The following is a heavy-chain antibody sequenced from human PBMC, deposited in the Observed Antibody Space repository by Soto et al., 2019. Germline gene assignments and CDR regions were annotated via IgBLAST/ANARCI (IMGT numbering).Heavy chain of an antibody. V-gene: IGHV3-23*01. D-gene: IGHD6-19*01. Sequence: EVQLLESGGGLVQPGGSLRLSCAASGFSFSSYAMSWVRQAPGKGLEWVSGLGGNSAYTYYADSVKGRFTISRDNSKNTLYLQMNGLSAEDTAVYYCANDVVSQWLALGLICGQGTMVTVSS. CDR1: GFSFSSYA. J-gene: IGHJ3*02. CDR2: LGGNSAYT. CDR3: ANDVVSQWLALGLI.